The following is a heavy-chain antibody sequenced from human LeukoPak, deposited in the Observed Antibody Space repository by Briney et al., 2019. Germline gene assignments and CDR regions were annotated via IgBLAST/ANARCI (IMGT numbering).Heavy chain of an antibody. Sequence: GGSLRLSCAASGFTFSTYVHWVRQAPGKGLEWVSAISGSGASTYYADSVKGRCAISRDNSEDTLYLQMNSLSADDTAVYYCANRDYVGYFDYWGQGTLVTVSS. CDR2: ISGSGAST. J-gene: IGHJ4*02. CDR3: ANRDYVGYFDY. D-gene: IGHD4-17*01. V-gene: IGHV3-23*01. CDR1: GFTFSTYV.